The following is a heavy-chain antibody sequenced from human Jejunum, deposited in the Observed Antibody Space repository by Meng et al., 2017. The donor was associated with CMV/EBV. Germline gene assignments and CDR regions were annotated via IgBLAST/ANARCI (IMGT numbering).Heavy chain of an antibody. Sequence: YALHWVRQAPGKGLEWVAGISYDETSKHYADSVKGRFTISRDNSKNTVYLQMNSLKGEDTATYYCARKQPTDYGYRSGYFRGWFDPWGQGTLVTVSS. V-gene: IGHV3-30*04. CDR1: YA. D-gene: IGHD3-3*01. CDR2: ISYDETSK. CDR3: ARKQPTDYGYRSGYFRGWFDP. J-gene: IGHJ5*02.